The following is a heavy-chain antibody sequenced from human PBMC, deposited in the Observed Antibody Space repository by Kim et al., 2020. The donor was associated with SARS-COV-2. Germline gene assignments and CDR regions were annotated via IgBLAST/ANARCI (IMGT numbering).Heavy chain of an antibody. CDR3: AHRRFGDSSNYYFDY. D-gene: IGHD3-10*01. CDR1: GFSLTTSGVG. Sequence: SGPTLVNPTQTLTLTCTFSGFSLTTSGVGVGWIRQPPGKALEWLTIIYWDDDKRYSPSLKTRLTITKDTSKNQVVFTMTNMDPVDTATYYCAHRRFGDSSNYYFDYWGQGTLVTVSS. V-gene: IGHV2-5*02. CDR2: IYWDDDK. J-gene: IGHJ4*02.